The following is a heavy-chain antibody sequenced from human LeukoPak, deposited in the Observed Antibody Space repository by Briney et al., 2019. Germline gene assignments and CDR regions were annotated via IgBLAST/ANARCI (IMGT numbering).Heavy chain of an antibody. D-gene: IGHD3-9*01. V-gene: IGHV3-23*01. Sequence: YPGASLRLSCAASGFTFSNYAMSWVRQAPGKGLEWVSAITGGGSGIYYADSMKSRFTISRDNSKNTLYLQINGLRAEDTAVYHCAKRGDYDVLTGYYVSDYWGQGTLVTVSS. CDR3: AKRGDYDVLTGYYVSDY. CDR1: GFTFSNYA. CDR2: ITGGGSGI. J-gene: IGHJ4*02.